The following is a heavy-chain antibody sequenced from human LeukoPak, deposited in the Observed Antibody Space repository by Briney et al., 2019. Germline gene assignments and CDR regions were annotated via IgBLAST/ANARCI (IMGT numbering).Heavy chain of an antibody. CDR2: ISGSGGST. J-gene: IGHJ4*02. Sequence: PGGSLRLSCAASGFTFSSYAMSWVRQAPGKGLEWVSAISGSGGSTYYADSVKGRFTISRDNSKNTLYLQMNSLRAEDTAVCYCAKVVGATMFLDYWGQGTLVTVSS. V-gene: IGHV3-23*01. D-gene: IGHD1-26*01. CDR1: GFTFSSYA. CDR3: AKVVGATMFLDY.